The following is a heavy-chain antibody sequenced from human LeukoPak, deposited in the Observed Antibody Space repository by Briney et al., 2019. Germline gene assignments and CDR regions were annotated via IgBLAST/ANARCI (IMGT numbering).Heavy chain of an antibody. Sequence: GGSLRLSCAASGFTFSSYGMHWVRQAPGKGLEWVAVIWYDGSNKYYADSVKGRFTISRDNSKNTLYLQMNSLRSEDTAVYYCARNGFCSGGSCYSESSTGYSYYMDVWGKGTTVTVSS. V-gene: IGHV3-33*01. CDR1: GFTFSSYG. CDR2: IWYDGSNK. D-gene: IGHD2-15*01. CDR3: ARNGFCSGGSCYSESSTGYSYYMDV. J-gene: IGHJ6*03.